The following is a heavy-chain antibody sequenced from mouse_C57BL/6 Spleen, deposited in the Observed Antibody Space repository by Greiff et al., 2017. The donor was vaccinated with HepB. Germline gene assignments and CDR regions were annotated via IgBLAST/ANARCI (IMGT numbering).Heavy chain of an antibody. V-gene: IGHV5-9*01. D-gene: IGHD2-3*01. Sequence: DVMLVESGGGLVKPGGSLKLSCAASGFTFSSYTMSWVRQTPEKRLEWVATISGGGGNTYYPDSVKGRFTISRDNAKNTLYLQMGSLRSEDTALYYCARRDGAMDYWGQGTSVTVSS. J-gene: IGHJ4*01. CDR1: GFTFSSYT. CDR3: ARRDGAMDY. CDR2: ISGGGGNT.